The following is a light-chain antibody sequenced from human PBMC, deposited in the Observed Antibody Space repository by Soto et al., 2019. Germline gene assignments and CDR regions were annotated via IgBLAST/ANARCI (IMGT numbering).Light chain of an antibody. CDR3: NSFTSSNTLPYV. CDR2: EVS. Sequence: QSALTQPASVSGSSGQSITISCSGTNSDIGSYNYVSWYLQHPGKAPKLIVFEVSNRPSGISDRFSGSKSGNTAYLTIPGLQTEDEAVYYCNSFTSSNTLPYVFGTGTKV. J-gene: IGLJ1*01. V-gene: IGLV2-14*01. CDR1: NSDIGSYNY.